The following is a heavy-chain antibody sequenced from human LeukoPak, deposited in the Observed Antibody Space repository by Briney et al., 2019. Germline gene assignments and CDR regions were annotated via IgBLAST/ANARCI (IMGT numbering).Heavy chain of an antibody. V-gene: IGHV3-30*02. J-gene: IGHJ4*02. CDR1: GFTFSSYG. Sequence: PGGSLRLSCAASGFTFSSYGMHWVRQAPGKGLEWVAVIWYDGSNKYYADSVKGRFTISRDNSKNTLYLQMNSLRAEDTAVYYCAKDHGMATIKRFDYWGQGTLVTVSS. CDR3: AKDHGMATIKRFDY. CDR2: IWYDGSNK. D-gene: IGHD5-24*01.